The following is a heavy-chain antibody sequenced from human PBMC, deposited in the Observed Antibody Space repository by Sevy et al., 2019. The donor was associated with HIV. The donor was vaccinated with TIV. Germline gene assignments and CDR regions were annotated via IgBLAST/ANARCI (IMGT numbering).Heavy chain of an antibody. CDR2: IKCEIDGGTT. J-gene: IGHJ4*02. Sequence: GGSLRLSCAGSGFTFNNAWMSWVRQAPGKGLEWVGRIKCEIDGGTTDYAAPVKGRFTISRDDSKNTLFLQMNSLKTEDTAVYYCTRGIWFGEFSAYYFDSWGQGTLVTVSS. CDR1: GFTFNNAW. CDR3: TRGIWFGEFSAYYFDS. V-gene: IGHV3-15*01. D-gene: IGHD3-10*01.